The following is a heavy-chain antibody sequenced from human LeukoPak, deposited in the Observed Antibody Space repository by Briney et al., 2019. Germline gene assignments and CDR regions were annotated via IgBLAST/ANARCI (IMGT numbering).Heavy chain of an antibody. V-gene: IGHV3-7*01. Sequence: PGGSLRLSCAASGFTFSSYWMSWVRQAPGKGLEWVANIKQDGSEKYYVDSVKGRFTISRDNAKSSLYLQMNSLRAEDTAVYYCASGGGYNSLYYWGQGTLVTVSS. CDR3: ASGGGYNSLYY. CDR2: IKQDGSEK. CDR1: GFTFSSYW. J-gene: IGHJ4*02. D-gene: IGHD5-24*01.